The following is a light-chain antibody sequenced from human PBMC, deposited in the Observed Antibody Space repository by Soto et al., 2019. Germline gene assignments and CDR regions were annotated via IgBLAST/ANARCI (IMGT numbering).Light chain of an antibody. J-gene: IGKJ1*01. CDR3: LQHNIYPLT. CDR2: AAS. Sequence: DIPMTQSPSAMSASVGDRVTITCRTSQGISNYLDWFQQKPGKVPKRLIYAASSLQSGVPSRFSGSGSGTEFTLTISSLQHEECATYYCLQHNIYPLTFGQGTKVEIK. V-gene: IGKV1-17*03. CDR1: QGISNY.